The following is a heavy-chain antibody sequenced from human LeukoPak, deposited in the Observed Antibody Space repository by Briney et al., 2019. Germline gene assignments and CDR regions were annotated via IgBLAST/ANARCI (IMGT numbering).Heavy chain of an antibody. CDR2: IIPIFGTA. Sequence: ASVKVSCKASGGTFSSYAISWVRQAPGQGPEWMGGIIPIFGTANYAQKFQGRVTITADESTSTAYMELSSLRSEDTAVYYCARGGVAVAGTPGAYYFDYWGQGTLVTVSS. CDR3: ARGGVAVAGTPGAYYFDY. CDR1: GGTFSSYA. D-gene: IGHD6-19*01. V-gene: IGHV1-69*13. J-gene: IGHJ4*02.